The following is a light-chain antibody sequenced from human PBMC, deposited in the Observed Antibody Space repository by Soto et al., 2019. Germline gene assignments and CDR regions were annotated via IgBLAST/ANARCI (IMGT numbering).Light chain of an antibody. Sequence: EIVMTQSPLSLPVTPGEPASISCRSSQSLLHSSGSNFLDWYLQKPGQSPQLLLYLGSNRASGVPDRFSGSGSGTDFTLKISRVEAEDVGVYYFMQVLQAPLSFGGGTRVEIK. CDR2: LGS. V-gene: IGKV2-28*01. CDR3: MQVLQAPLS. CDR1: QSLLHSSGSNF. J-gene: IGKJ4*01.